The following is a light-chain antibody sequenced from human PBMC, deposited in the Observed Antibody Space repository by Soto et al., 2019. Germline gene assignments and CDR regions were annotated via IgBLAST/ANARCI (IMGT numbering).Light chain of an antibody. J-gene: IGKJ1*01. CDR1: QSVSSSY. Sequence: EIVLTQCPGTLSLSPGERATLSCRASQSVSSSYLAWYQQKPGQAPRRLIYGASSRATGIPDRFSGSGSGTDFTLNISRLEPEDVAVYYCQQYGSSSWTFGRGTKVEIK. CDR2: GAS. CDR3: QQYGSSSWT. V-gene: IGKV3-20*01.